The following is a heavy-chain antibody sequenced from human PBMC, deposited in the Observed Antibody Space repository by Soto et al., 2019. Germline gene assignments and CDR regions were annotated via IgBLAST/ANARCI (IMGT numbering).Heavy chain of an antibody. CDR1: GFTFSSYA. Sequence: ESGGGVVQPGRSLRLSCAASGFTFSSYAMHWVRQAPGKGLEWVAVISYDGSNKYYADSVKGRFTISRDNSKNTLYLQMNSLRAEDTAVYYCARAIAAAGLDYWGQGTLVTVSS. CDR3: ARAIAAAGLDY. CDR2: ISYDGSNK. V-gene: IGHV3-30-3*01. J-gene: IGHJ4*02. D-gene: IGHD6-13*01.